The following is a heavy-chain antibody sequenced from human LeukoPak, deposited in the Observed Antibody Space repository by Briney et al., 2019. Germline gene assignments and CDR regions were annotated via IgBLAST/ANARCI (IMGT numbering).Heavy chain of an antibody. J-gene: IGHJ4*02. CDR1: GFTFSSYS. D-gene: IGHD1-14*01. Sequence: PGGSLRLSCAASGFTFSSYSMNWVRQAPGKGLEWVSSISSSSSYIYYADSVKGRFTISRDNSANTLYLQMNSLRAEDTAVYYCAKRPGPTTGFQFYFDYWGQGTLVLVSS. CDR3: AKRPGPTTGFQFYFDY. V-gene: IGHV3-21*04. CDR2: ISSSSSYI.